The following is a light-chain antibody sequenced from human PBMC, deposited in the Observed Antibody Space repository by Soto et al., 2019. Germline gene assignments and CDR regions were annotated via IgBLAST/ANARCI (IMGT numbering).Light chain of an antibody. V-gene: IGKV3-15*01. CDR3: QQYNNWPPDRT. Sequence: EIVMTQSPATLSVSPGERATLSCRASQSVGSNLSCYQQRPGQAPRLLIYGASTRATGVPARFSGSGSGTEFTLTISSLQSEDFGIYFCQQYNNWPPDRTFGQGTKVEIK. J-gene: IGKJ1*01. CDR2: GAS. CDR1: QSVGSN.